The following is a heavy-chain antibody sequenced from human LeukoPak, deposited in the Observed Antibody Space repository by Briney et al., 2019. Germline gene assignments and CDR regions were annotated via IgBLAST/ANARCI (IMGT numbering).Heavy chain of an antibody. Sequence: GGSLRLSWAASGFSFSSDDMSWVRQAPGKGREWVSAIRGSGGSTFYGDSVKGRFTISRDNSKNTLNLQINCLRAEETAVYYCAKDGGVWWNDHWGQGTLVTVSS. D-gene: IGHD2-21*01. CDR3: AKDGGVWWNDH. CDR1: GFSFSSDD. J-gene: IGHJ4*02. V-gene: IGHV3-23*01. CDR2: IRGSGGST.